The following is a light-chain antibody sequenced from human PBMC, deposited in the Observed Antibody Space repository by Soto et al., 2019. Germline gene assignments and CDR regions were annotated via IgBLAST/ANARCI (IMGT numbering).Light chain of an antibody. J-gene: IGKJ1*01. CDR1: QSVGSW. CDR3: QQYNSYSRT. Sequence: DSQMTQSPSTLSASVGDRVTITCRASQSVGSWLAWYQQKPGKAPMLLIYDASTLETGVPSRFSGTGSGTEFTLAISSLQPDDFATYYCQQYNSYSRTFGQGTKWIS. V-gene: IGKV1-5*01. CDR2: DAS.